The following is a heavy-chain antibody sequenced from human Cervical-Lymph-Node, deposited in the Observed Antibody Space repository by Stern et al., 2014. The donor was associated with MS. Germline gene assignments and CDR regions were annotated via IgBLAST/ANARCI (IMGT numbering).Heavy chain of an antibody. CDR2: LSAYNGST. J-gene: IGHJ3*02. D-gene: IGHD2-15*01. CDR3: ARGRLGSENAFDI. V-gene: IGHV1-18*01. CDR1: GYTFTSYG. Sequence: QVQLVQSGAEVKKPGASVKVSCKASGYTFTSYGISWVRQAPGQGLEWMGLLSAYNGSTTYAQQLQCSFTMTTATSTSTAYMELRSLRSDDTAVYYFARGRLGSENAFDIWGQGTMVTVSS.